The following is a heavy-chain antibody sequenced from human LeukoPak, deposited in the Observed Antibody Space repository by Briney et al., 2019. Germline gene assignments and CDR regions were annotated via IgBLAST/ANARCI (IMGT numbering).Heavy chain of an antibody. V-gene: IGHV3-48*03. D-gene: IGHD6-19*01. Sequence: GGSLRLSCAASGFTFSSYEMNWVRQAPGKGLEWVSYISSSGSTIYYTDSVKGRFTISRDSSKNTLYLQMNSLRAEDTAVYYCAKSGRGSGWYGAYYFDYWGQGTLVSVSS. J-gene: IGHJ4*02. CDR1: GFTFSSYE. CDR3: AKSGRGSGWYGAYYFDY. CDR2: ISSSGSTI.